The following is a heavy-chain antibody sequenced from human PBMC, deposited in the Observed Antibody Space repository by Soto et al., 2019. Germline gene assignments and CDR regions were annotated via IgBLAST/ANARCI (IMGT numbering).Heavy chain of an antibody. CDR1: GGTFSSYA. Sequence: SVKVSCKASGGTFSSYAISWVRQAPGQGLEWMGGIIPIFGTANYAQKFQGRVTITADESTSTAYMELSSLRSEDTAVYYCARTKYYYDSSGPGNDPFDIWGQGTMVTVSS. D-gene: IGHD3-22*01. CDR2: IIPIFGTA. J-gene: IGHJ3*02. V-gene: IGHV1-69*13. CDR3: ARTKYYYDSSGPGNDPFDI.